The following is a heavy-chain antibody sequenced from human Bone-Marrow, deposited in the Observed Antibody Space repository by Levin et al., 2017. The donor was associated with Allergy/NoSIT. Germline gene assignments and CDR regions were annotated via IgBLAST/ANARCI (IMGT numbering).Heavy chain of an antibody. J-gene: IGHJ4*02. CDR2: IKRKIDGETT. V-gene: IGHV3-15*05. Sequence: GESLKISCTASGFSLSTAWMTWVRQAPGKGLECVGRIKRKIDGETTDYAAPVKGRFTISRDDSKNTVYLQMNSLTTEDTAMYYCTADLEESSSYSCDYWGQGTLVTVSS. CDR3: TADLEESSSYSCDY. D-gene: IGHD3-22*01. CDR1: GFSLSTAW.